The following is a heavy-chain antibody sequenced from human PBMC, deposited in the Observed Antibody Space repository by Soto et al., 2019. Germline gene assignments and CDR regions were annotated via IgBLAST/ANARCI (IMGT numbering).Heavy chain of an antibody. J-gene: IGHJ6*02. CDR1: GYTFTSYY. Sequence: ASVKVSCKASGYTFTSYYMHWVRQAPGQGLEWMGIINPSGGSTSYAQKFQGRVTMTRDTSTSTVYMELSSLRSEDTAVYYCARCIVATITGRDYYYGMDVWGQGTTVTVSS. D-gene: IGHD5-12*01. V-gene: IGHV1-46*01. CDR3: ARCIVATITGRDYYYGMDV. CDR2: INPSGGST.